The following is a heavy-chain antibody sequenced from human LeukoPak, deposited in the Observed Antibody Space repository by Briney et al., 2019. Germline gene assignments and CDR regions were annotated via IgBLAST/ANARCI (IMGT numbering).Heavy chain of an antibody. Sequence: GRSLRLSCAASGFTFSSYGMHWVRQAPGKGLEWVAVISYDGSNKYYADSVKGRFTISRDNSKNTLYLQMNSLRAEDTAVYYCAAETYGDPTEYWGQGTLVTVS. J-gene: IGHJ4*02. D-gene: IGHD4-17*01. CDR2: ISYDGSNK. CDR1: GFTFSSYG. CDR3: AAETYGDPTEY. V-gene: IGHV3-30*03.